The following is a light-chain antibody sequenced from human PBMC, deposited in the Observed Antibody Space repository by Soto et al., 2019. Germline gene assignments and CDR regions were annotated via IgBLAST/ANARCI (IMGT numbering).Light chain of an antibody. J-gene: IGKJ1*01. CDR2: AAS. Sequence: DIQMTHSPSNVSASVKDRVIITCRASQSISNHLNWYQQKPGKAPKLLIFAASSLQSGVPSRFSGSRSGPDFTLTISSLQPEDFATYYCQQSYSSPPTFGQGTKLDIK. CDR3: QQSYSSPPT. CDR1: QSISNH. V-gene: IGKV1-39*01.